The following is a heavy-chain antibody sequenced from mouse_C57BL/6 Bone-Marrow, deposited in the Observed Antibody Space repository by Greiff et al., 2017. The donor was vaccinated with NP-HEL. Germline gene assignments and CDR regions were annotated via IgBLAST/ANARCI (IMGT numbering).Heavy chain of an antibody. V-gene: IGHV2-5*01. D-gene: IGHD1-1*01. CDR3: AKIVYGPHYYAMDY. CDR2: IWRGGST. J-gene: IGHJ4*01. Sequence: VMLVESGPGLVQPSQSLSITCTVSGFSLTSYGVHWVRQSPGKGLEWLGVIWRGGSTDYNAAFMSRLSITKDNSKSQVFFKMNSLQADDTAIYDCAKIVYGPHYYAMDYWGQGTSVTVSS. CDR1: GFSLTSYG.